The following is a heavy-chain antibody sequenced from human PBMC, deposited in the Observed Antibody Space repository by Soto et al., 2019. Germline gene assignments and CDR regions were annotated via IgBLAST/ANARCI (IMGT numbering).Heavy chain of an antibody. CDR3: AKSLGYCGGGSCYTYYYYMDV. CDR2: ISGGGVST. V-gene: IGHV3-23*01. D-gene: IGHD2-15*01. J-gene: IGHJ6*03. CDR1: GVTFSEDA. Sequence: GGSLRLSCAGSGVTFSEDALSWVRQAPGKGLEWVSAISGGGVSTYYADSVKGRFTISRDNSKNTLFLQMNSLRAEDTALYYCAKSLGYCGGGSCYTYYYYMDVWGKGTTVTVSS.